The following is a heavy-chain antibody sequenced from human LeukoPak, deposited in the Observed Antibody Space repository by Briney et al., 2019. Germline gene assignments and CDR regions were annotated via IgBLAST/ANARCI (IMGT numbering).Heavy chain of an antibody. J-gene: IGHJ4*02. Sequence: GWSLRLSCAASGFTFSSYSMNWVRQAPGKGLEWVSSISSISSYIYYADSVKGRFTISRDNAKNSLYLQMNSLRAEDTAVYYCARQSPSCFDYWGQGTLVTVSS. V-gene: IGHV3-21*01. CDR3: ARQSPSCFDY. CDR2: ISSISSYI. CDR1: GFTFSSYS. D-gene: IGHD2-2*01.